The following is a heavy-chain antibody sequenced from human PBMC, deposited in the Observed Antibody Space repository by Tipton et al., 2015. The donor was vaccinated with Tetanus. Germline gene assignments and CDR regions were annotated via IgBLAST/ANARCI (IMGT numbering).Heavy chain of an antibody. CDR3: ARVTGDY. J-gene: IGHJ4*02. D-gene: IGHD1-14*01. CDR2: IYYVGSS. Sequence: GLVKPSETLSLTCNAYGGSISSDAFYWGWIRQAPGKGLAWIGSIYYVGSSYYRTSLKSRVTISVDTSKNQFSLKLSSVTAAVTAVYYCARVTGDYWGQGTLVPVSS. CDR1: GGSISSDAFY. V-gene: IGHV4-39*07.